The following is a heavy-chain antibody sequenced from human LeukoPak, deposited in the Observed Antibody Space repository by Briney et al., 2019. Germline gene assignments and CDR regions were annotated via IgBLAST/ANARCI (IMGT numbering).Heavy chain of an antibody. CDR1: GFTVSSNY. CDR2: IYSGGST. J-gene: IGHJ2*01. CDR3: ARMPRPGYFDL. D-gene: IGHD2-2*01. Sequence: PGGSLRLSCAASGFTVSSNYMSWVRQAPGKGLEWVSVIYSGGSTYYADSVKGRFTISRDNSKNTLYLQMNSLRAENTAVYYCARMPRPGYFDLWGRGTLVTVSS. V-gene: IGHV3-66*02.